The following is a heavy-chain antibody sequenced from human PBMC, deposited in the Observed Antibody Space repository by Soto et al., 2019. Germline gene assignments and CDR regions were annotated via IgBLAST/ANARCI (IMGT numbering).Heavy chain of an antibody. Sequence: EVQLVESGGGSVQPGGSLRLSCAASGFTFSSYFMYWVRQAPGKGLVCVSRIDNDGGTTNYADSLKGRFTISRDNAKNTLYLQMNSLRAEDTAVYYCTRGYYGPDYWGQGTLVTVSS. CDR1: GFTFSSYF. CDR3: TRGYYGPDY. CDR2: IDNDGGTT. D-gene: IGHD3-10*01. V-gene: IGHV3-74*01. J-gene: IGHJ4*02.